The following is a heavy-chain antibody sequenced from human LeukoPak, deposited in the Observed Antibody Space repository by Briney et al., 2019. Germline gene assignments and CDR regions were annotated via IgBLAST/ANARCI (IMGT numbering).Heavy chain of an antibody. CDR3: AKEGDYYDSSGYYHWYFDL. J-gene: IGHJ2*01. V-gene: IGHV3-30*02. D-gene: IGHD3-22*01. Sequence: GGSLRLSCAASGFTFSSYGIHWVRQAPGKGLEWVAFIRYDGSNKYYADSVKGRFTISRDNSKNTLYLQMNSLRAEDTAVYYCAKEGDYYDSSGYYHWYFDLWGCGTLVTVSS. CDR2: IRYDGSNK. CDR1: GFTFSSYG.